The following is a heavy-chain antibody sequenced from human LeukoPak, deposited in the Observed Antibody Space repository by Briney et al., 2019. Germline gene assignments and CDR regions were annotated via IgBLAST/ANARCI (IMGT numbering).Heavy chain of an antibody. CDR1: GGSISSYY. V-gene: IGHV4-59*08. Sequence: SETLSLTCTVSGGSISSYYWSWIRQPPGKGLEWIGYIYYSGSTNYNPSLKSRVTISVDTSKNQFSLKLSSVTAADTAVYYCARGSGDYGDAFDIWGQGTMVTVSS. D-gene: IGHD4-17*01. CDR3: ARGSGDYGDAFDI. J-gene: IGHJ3*02. CDR2: IYYSGST.